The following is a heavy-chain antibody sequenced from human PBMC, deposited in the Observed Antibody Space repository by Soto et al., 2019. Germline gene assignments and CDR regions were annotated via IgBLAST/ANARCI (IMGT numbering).Heavy chain of an antibody. Sequence: SEPLSLTCTVSGVSISDTSYYWGWLRQPPGKRLEWIGSIYYSGNTYYNPSLKSRLTISVDSSKNQFSLNMTSVTAADTAVYYCARPGSFWAQGTLVTVSS. CDR1: GVSISDTSYY. V-gene: IGHV4-39*01. J-gene: IGHJ1*01. CDR2: IYYSGNT. D-gene: IGHD6-6*01. CDR3: ARPGSF.